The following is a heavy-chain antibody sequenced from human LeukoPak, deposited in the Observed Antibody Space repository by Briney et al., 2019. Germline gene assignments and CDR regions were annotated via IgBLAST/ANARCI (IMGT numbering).Heavy chain of an antibody. J-gene: IGHJ4*02. CDR3: ARYSWSYTIDY. V-gene: IGHV4-59*01. D-gene: IGHD1-26*01. CDR1: GDSISSYY. Sequence: PSETLSLTCTVSGDSISSYYWSWIRQPPGKGLEWIGYIYYSGSTNYNPSLKSRVTISVDTSKNQFSLKLSSVTAADTAVYYCARYSWSYTIDYWGQGTLVTVSS. CDR2: IYYSGST.